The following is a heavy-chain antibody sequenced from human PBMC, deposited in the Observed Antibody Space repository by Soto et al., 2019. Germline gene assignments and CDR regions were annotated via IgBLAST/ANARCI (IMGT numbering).Heavy chain of an antibody. CDR1: GGSISSYY. D-gene: IGHD3-10*01. J-gene: IGHJ3*02. Sequence: SETLSLTCTVSGGSISSYYWSWIRQPPGKGLELIGYIYYSGSTNYNPSLKSRVTISVDTSKNQFSLKLSSVTAADTAVYYCARGVVRGVGNAFDIWGQGTMVTVSS. CDR2: IYYSGST. CDR3: ARGVVRGVGNAFDI. V-gene: IGHV4-59*01.